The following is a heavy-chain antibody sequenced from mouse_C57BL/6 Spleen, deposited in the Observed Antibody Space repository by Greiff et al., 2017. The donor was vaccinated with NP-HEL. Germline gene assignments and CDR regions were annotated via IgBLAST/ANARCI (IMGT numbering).Heavy chain of an antibody. D-gene: IGHD1-1*01. J-gene: IGHJ2*01. CDR2: IDPSDSET. CDR3: ARSSYYYGSSSFDY. V-gene: IGHV1-52*01. Sequence: QVQLQQPGAELVRPGSSVKLSCKASGYTFTSYSMHWVKQRPIQGLEWIGNIDPSDSETHYNQKFKDKATLTVDKSSSTAYMQLSSLTSEDSAVYYCARSSYYYGSSSFDYWGQGTTLTVSS. CDR1: GYTFTSYS.